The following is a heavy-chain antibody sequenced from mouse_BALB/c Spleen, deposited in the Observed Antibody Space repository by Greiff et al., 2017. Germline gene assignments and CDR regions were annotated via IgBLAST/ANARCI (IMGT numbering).Heavy chain of an antibody. CDR3: ASATGERAWFAY. D-gene: IGHD6-1*01. J-gene: IGHJ3*01. CDR2: ISDGGSYT. CDR1: GFTFSDYY. Sequence: EVQVVESGGGLVKPGGSLKLSCAASGFTFSDYYMYWVRQTPEKRLEWVATISDGGSYTYYPDSVKGRFTISRDNAKNNLYLQMSSLKSEDTAMYYCASATGERAWFAYWGQGTLVTVSA. V-gene: IGHV5-4*02.